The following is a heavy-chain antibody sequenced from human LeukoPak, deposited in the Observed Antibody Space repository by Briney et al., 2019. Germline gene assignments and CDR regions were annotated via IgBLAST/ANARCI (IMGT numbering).Heavy chain of an antibody. CDR3: AKLSWPDAFDI. Sequence: GGSLRLSCAASGFTFSNYEMNWVRQAPGKGLEWVSYIGTSDSNIYYADSVKGRFTISRDNSKNTLYLQMNSLRAEDTAVYYCAKLSWPDAFDIWGQGTMVTVSS. V-gene: IGHV3-48*03. D-gene: IGHD6-13*01. CDR1: GFTFSNYE. J-gene: IGHJ3*02. CDR2: IGTSDSNI.